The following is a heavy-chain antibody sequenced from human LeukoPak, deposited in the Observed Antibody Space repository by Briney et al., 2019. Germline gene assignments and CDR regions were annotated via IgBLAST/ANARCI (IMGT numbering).Heavy chain of an antibody. J-gene: IGHJ4*02. CDR3: ARDDAPDYGDFELFGY. Sequence: GRSLRLSCAASGFTFSNFWMTWVRHAPGKGLDWVANINQDGSVKYYVDSVKGRFTISRDNAKNSFYLQMNSLRAEDTAVYFCARDDAPDYGDFELFGYWGQGTLVTVSS. CDR2: INQDGSVK. V-gene: IGHV3-7*05. D-gene: IGHD4-17*01. CDR1: GFTFSNFW.